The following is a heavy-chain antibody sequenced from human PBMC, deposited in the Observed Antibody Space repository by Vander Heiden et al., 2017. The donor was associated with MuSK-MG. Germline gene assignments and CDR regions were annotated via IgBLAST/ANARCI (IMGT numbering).Heavy chain of an antibody. CDR3: AKDEWRGERRDFDY. V-gene: IGHV3-23*01. D-gene: IGHD1-1*01. Sequence: EVQLLESVGGLVQLGGSLKPSCPASGFTFSSYAMSWVRQAPGKGLEWVSAIRGRGGSTYYADAVKGRFTISRDNSKNTLYLQMNSLRAEDTAVYYCAKDEWRGERRDFDYWGQGTLVTVSS. CDR1: GFTFSSYA. J-gene: IGHJ4*02. CDR2: IRGRGGST.